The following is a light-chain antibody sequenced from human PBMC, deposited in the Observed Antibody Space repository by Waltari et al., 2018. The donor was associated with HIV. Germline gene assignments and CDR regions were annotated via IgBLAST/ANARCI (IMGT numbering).Light chain of an antibody. Sequence: SNELPQPPSVSVSPGQTARITCSGDALANHYTYWFQQKPGQAPVLVIYKDTERPSGIPERFSGSRSGTIVKLTISGVQAEDEADYYCQSGGSSGSWVFGGGTKLTVL. J-gene: IGLJ3*02. V-gene: IGLV3-25*03. CDR2: KDT. CDR1: ALANHY. CDR3: QSGGSSGSWV.